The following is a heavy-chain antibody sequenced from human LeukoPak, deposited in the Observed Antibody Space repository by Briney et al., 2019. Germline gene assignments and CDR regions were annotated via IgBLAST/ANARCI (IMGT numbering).Heavy chain of an antibody. Sequence: QTGGSLRLSCAASGFTFSSYAMSWVRQAPGRGLEWVSAISGSGGSTYYADSVKGRFTISRDNAKNTLYLQMNSLRAEDTAVYYCTRGGTTLDYWGQGTLVTVSS. CDR2: ISGSGGST. J-gene: IGHJ4*02. CDR3: TRGGTTLDY. V-gene: IGHV3-23*01. D-gene: IGHD1-7*01. CDR1: GFTFSSYA.